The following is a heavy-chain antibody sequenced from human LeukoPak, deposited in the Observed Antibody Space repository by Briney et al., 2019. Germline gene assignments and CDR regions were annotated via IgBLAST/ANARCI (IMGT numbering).Heavy chain of an antibody. D-gene: IGHD3-10*01. CDR3: AKRGVGVFGEGDMDV. V-gene: IGHV3-23*01. Sequence: GGSLRLSCAASGFTFSSYGMSWVRQAPGKGLELVSAISGSGGSTYYADSVKGRFTISRDNSKNTLYLQMNSLRAEDTAVYYCAKRGVGVFGEGDMDVWGKGTTVTISS. CDR2: ISGSGGST. CDR1: GFTFSSYG. J-gene: IGHJ6*03.